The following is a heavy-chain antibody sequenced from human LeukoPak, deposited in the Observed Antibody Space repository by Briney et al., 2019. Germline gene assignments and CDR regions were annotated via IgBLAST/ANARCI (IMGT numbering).Heavy chain of an antibody. J-gene: IGHJ5*02. D-gene: IGHD2-2*02. CDR3: ARDRGYCSSTSCYKWFDP. CDR2: ISRSSSTI. CDR1: GFTFRSYS. V-gene: IGHV3-48*02. Sequence: PGGSLRLSCAASGFTFRSYSMNWVREAPGKGLEWVSYISRSSSTIYYADSVKGRFTISRDNAKNSLYLQMNSLRDEDTAVYYCARDRGYCSSTSCYKWFDPWGQGTLVTVSS.